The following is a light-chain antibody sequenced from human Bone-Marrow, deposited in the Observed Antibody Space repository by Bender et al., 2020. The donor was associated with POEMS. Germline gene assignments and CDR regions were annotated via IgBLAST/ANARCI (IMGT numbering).Light chain of an antibody. V-gene: IGLV2-23*02. CDR2: EVT. CDR3: CSYGGSGTLI. J-gene: IGLJ2*01. CDR1: SSDVGTYDL. Sequence: QSALTQPASLSGSPGQSITISCTGTSSDVGTYDLVSWYQHHPGKAPNLIIYEVTKRPSGVSSRFSGSKSANTASLTIAGLQAEDEAAYFCCSYGGSGTLIFGGGSRLTVL.